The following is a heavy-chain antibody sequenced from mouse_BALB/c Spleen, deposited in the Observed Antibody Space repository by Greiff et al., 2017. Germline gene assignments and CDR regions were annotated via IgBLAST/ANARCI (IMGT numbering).Heavy chain of an antibody. Sequence: EVQLVESGGGLVKPGGSLKLSCAASGFTFSSYTMSWVRQTPEKRLEWVATISRGGSYTYYPESVEGRFTISRDNAKNTQYLQMSSLKSEDTAMYCCTRGDGDYGYWGQGTAVTVSS. V-gene: IGHV5-6-4*01. D-gene: IGHD2-13*01. CDR3: TRGDGDYGY. J-gene: IGHJ2*01. CDR1: GFTFSSYT. CDR2: ISRGGSYT.